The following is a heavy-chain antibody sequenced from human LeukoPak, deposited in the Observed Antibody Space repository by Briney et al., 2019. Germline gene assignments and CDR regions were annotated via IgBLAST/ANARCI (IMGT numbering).Heavy chain of an antibody. CDR1: GFTFSSYS. J-gene: IGHJ4*02. CDR3: AREDYYGSGSYFSLDY. Sequence: PGGSLRLSCAASGFTFSSYSMNWVRQAPGKGLEWVSYISSSSTIYYADSVKGRFTISRDNAKNSLYLQMNSLRAEDTAVYYCAREDYYGSGSYFSLDYWGQGTLVTVSS. D-gene: IGHD3-10*01. V-gene: IGHV3-48*04. CDR2: ISSSSTI.